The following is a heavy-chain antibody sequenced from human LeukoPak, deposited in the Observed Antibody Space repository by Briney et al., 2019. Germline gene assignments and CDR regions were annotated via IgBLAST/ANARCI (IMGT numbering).Heavy chain of an antibody. CDR3: ARGAWTAYYLDY. CDR2: ISYDGSNK. J-gene: IGHJ4*02. D-gene: IGHD3/OR15-3a*01. Sequence: GGSLRLSCAASGFTFSSYGMHWVRQAPGKGLEWVAVISYDGSNKYYADSVKGRFTISRDNSKNTVYLQMNSLRAEDTVVYYCARGAWTAYYLDYWGQGTLVTVSS. V-gene: IGHV3-30*03. CDR1: GFTFSSYG.